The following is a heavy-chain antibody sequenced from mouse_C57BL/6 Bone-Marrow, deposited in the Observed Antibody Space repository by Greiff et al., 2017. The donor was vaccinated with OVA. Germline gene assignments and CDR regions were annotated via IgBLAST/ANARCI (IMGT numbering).Heavy chain of an antibody. D-gene: IGHD6-2*01. V-gene: IGHV5-12*01. J-gene: IGHJ4*01. CDR3: ASQSYSYAMDY. CDR1: GFTFSDYY. Sequence: EVKLVESGGGLVQPGGSLKLSCAASGFTFSDYYMYWVRQTPEKRLEWVAYISNGGGSTYYPDTVKGRFTISRDNAKNTLYLQMSRLKSEDTAMYYCASQSYSYAMDYWGQGTSVTVSS. CDR2: ISNGGGST.